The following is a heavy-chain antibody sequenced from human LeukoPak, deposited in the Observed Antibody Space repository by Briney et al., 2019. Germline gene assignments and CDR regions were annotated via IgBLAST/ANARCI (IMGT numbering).Heavy chain of an antibody. CDR1: GGSFSGYY. Sequence: SETLSLTCAVYGGSFSGYYWSWIRQPPGKGLEWIGEINHSGSTNYNPSLKSRVTISVDTSKNQFSLKLSSVTAADTAVYYCARGWYNSGYYCDYWGQGTLVTVSS. CDR3: ARGWYNSGYYCDY. CDR2: INHSGST. V-gene: IGHV4-34*01. D-gene: IGHD6-19*01. J-gene: IGHJ4*02.